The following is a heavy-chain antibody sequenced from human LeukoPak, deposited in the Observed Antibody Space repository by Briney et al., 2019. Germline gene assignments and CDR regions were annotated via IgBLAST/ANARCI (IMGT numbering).Heavy chain of an antibody. CDR3: ARAYSGHIQY. Sequence: GGSLRLSCAASGFTFNDYYMSWIRQAPGKGREWVSYISGSSAYTSYADSVKGRFTISRDNAKSSLFLQMNSLRAEDTAVYYCARAYSGHIQYWGQGTLVTVSS. CDR1: GFTFNDYY. CDR2: ISGSSAYT. J-gene: IGHJ4*02. V-gene: IGHV3-11*06. D-gene: IGHD5-12*01.